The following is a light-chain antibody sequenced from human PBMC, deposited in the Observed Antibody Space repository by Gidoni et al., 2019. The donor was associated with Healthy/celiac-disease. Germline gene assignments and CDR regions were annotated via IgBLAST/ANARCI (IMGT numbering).Light chain of an antibody. V-gene: IGLV1-40*01. J-gene: IGLJ2*01. CDR1: SSNIGAGND. CDR2: GNS. CDR3: QAYDSSLSGSV. Sequence: QSVLTQPPSVSGAPGQRVTISCTGSSSNIGAGNDAHWYQQVQEPAPKPLIYGNSNRPSGVPDRFSCSKSGTSASLAITGLQAEDEADYYCQAYDSSLSGSVFGGGTKLTVL.